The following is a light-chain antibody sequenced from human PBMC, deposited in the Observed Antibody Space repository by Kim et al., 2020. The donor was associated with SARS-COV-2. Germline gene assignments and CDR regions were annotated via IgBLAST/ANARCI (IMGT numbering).Light chain of an antibody. V-gene: IGLV3-19*01. CDR1: SLRNYY. CDR3: HSRDSPGTV. Sequence: SSELTQDPAVSVALGQTVRITCRGDSLRNYYATWYQQKPGQAPVLVIYGKNNRPSGIPDRFSGSSLGDTASLTLTGAQAADEADYYCHSRDSPGTVFGGG. CDR2: GKN. J-gene: IGLJ3*02.